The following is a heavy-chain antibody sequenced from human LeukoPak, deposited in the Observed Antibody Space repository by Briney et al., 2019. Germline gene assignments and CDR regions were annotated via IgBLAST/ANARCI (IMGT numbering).Heavy chain of an antibody. J-gene: IGHJ4*02. CDR3: AADYVWGSYRTVGY. Sequence: SETLSLTCAVYGGSFSGYYWSWIRQPPGKGLEWIGEINHSGSTNYNPSLKSRVTISVDTSKNQFSLKLSSVTAADTAVYYCAADYVWGSYRTVGYWGQGPLVTVSS. CDR1: GGSFSGYY. V-gene: IGHV4-34*01. D-gene: IGHD3-16*02. CDR2: INHSGST.